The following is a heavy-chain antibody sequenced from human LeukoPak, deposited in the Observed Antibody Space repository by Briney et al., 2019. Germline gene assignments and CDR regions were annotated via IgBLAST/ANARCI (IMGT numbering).Heavy chain of an antibody. CDR2: INHSGST. J-gene: IGHJ4*02. V-gene: IGHV4-38-2*02. Sequence: SETLSLTCTVSGYSISSGYYWSWIRQPPGKGLEWIGEINHSGSTNYNPSLKSRVTISVDTSKNQFSLKLSSVTAADTAVYYCARPRYYYDSSGDLGYWGQGTLVTVSS. D-gene: IGHD3-22*01. CDR3: ARPRYYYDSSGDLGY. CDR1: GYSISSGYY.